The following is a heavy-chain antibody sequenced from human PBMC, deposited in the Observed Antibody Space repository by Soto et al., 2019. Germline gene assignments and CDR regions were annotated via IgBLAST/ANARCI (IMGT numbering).Heavy chain of an antibody. CDR1: GGSVSSGAYY. Sequence: QVQLQESAAGLVKASQTLSLTCTVSGGSVSSGAYYWTWIRQRPGKGLEWIGYIYYSGSTYYSPSLESPVSIALDTTKHQDALGLSSFTAADTAMYYCARARLLAEYAIDIWGQGTMVTVSS. J-gene: IGHJ3*02. CDR3: ARARLLAEYAIDI. CDR2: IYYSGST. V-gene: IGHV4-31*01.